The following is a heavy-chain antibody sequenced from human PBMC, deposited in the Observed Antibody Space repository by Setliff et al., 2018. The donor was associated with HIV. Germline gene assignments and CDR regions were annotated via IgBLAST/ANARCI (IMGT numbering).Heavy chain of an antibody. CDR2: IYTGGRT. D-gene: IGHD1-1*01. V-gene: IGHV4-38-2*01. J-gene: IGHJ5*02. Sequence: SETLSLTCAVSGYSISSGYYWGWIRQSAGKGLEWVGRIYTGGRTNYNPSLKGRVTMSVDTSKNQFSLKLNSVTAADTAVYYCAQEERDAYNYWFDPWGQGTLVTVS. CDR1: GYSISSGYY. CDR3: AQEERDAYNYWFDP.